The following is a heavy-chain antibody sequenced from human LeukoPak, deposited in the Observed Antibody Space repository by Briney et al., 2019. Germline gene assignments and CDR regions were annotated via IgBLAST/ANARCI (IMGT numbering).Heavy chain of an antibody. CDR2: ISGSGGST. J-gene: IGHJ4*02. D-gene: IGHD3-3*01. Sequence: GGSLRLSCAASGFTFSSYAMSWVRQAPGKGLEWVSAISGSGGSTYYADSVKGRFTISRDNSKNTLYLQMNSLRAEDTAVYYCAQGGTYYDFWSVGYWGQGTLVTVSS. CDR1: GFTFSSYA. V-gene: IGHV3-23*01. CDR3: AQGGTYYDFWSVGY.